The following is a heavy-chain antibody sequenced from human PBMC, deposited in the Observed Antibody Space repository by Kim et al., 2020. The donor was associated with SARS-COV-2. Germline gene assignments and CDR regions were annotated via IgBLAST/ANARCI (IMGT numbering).Heavy chain of an antibody. J-gene: IGHJ5*02. V-gene: IGHV3-23*01. Sequence: GVSLRLSCAASGFTFSSYAMSWVHQAPGKGLEWVSAISGSGGSTYYADSVKGRFTISRDNSKNTLYLQMNSLRAEDTAVYYCAKAGVGSRSLYNWFDPWGQGTLVTVSS. CDR1: GFTFSSYA. CDR2: ISGSGGST. CDR3: AKAGVGSRSLYNWFDP. D-gene: IGHD1-26*01.